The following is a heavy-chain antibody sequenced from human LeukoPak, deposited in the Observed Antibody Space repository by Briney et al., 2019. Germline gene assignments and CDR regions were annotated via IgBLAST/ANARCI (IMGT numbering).Heavy chain of an antibody. D-gene: IGHD3-3*01. J-gene: IGHJ3*02. CDR1: GYAFTGYY. V-gene: IGHV1-2*02. CDR2: INPNSGGT. Sequence: ASVKVSCKASGYAFTGYYMHWVRQAPGQGLEWMGWINPNSGGTNYAQKFQGRVAMTGDTSISTAYMDLSRLGSDDTAVYYCARHGRFYDAFDIWGQGTMVTVSS. CDR3: ARHGRFYDAFDI.